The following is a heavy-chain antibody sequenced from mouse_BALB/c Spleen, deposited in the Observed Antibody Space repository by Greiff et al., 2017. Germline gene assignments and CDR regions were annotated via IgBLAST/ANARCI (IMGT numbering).Heavy chain of an antibody. Sequence: LQESGAELARPGASVKLSCKASGYTFTSYWMQWVKQRPGQGLEWIGAIYPGDGDTRYTQKFKGKATLTADKSSSTAYMQLSSLASEDSAVYYCARWLLPYAMDYWGQGTSVTVSS. J-gene: IGHJ4*01. CDR2: IYPGDGDT. D-gene: IGHD2-3*01. CDR3: ARWLLPYAMDY. V-gene: IGHV1-87*01. CDR1: GYTFTSYW.